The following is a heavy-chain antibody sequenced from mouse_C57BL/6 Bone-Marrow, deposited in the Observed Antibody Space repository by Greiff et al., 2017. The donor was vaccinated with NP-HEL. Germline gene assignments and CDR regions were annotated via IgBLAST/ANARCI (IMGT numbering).Heavy chain of an antibody. CDR2: ISSGSSTI. Sequence: EVQRVESGGGLVKPGGSLKLSCAASGFTFSDYGMHWVRQAPEKGLEWVAYISSGSSTIYYADTVKGRFTISRDNAKNTLFLQMTSLRSEDTAMYYCARPIPGYAMDYWGKGTSVTVSS. V-gene: IGHV5-17*01. CDR3: ARPIPGYAMDY. CDR1: GFTFSDYG. J-gene: IGHJ4*01.